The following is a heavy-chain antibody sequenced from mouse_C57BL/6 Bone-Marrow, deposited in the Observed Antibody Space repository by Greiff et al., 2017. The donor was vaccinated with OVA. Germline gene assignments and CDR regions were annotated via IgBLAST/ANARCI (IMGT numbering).Heavy chain of an antibody. CDR3: ARPWRLRRGDY. CDR1: GFTFSSYG. J-gene: IGHJ4*01. Sequence: EVMLVESGGDLVKPGGSLKLSCAASGFTFSSYGMSWVRQTPDKRLEWVATISSGGSYTYYPDSVKGRFTISRDNAKNTLYLQMSSLKSEDTAMYYCARPWRLRRGDYWGQGTSVTVSS. V-gene: IGHV5-6*01. D-gene: IGHD2-2*01. CDR2: ISSGGSYT.